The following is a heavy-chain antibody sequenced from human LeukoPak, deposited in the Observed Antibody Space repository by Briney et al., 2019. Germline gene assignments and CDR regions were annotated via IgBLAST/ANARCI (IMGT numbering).Heavy chain of an antibody. D-gene: IGHD6-13*01. J-gene: IGHJ6*03. CDR3: ASGGYSSSWYSSDYYYMDV. Sequence: ASVKVSCKAFGHSLTSYSMHWVRQAPGQGLEWMGWINPNSGGTNYAQKFQGRVTMTRDTSISTAYMELSRLRSDDTAVYYCASGGYSSSWYSSDYYYMDVWGKGTTVTVSS. CDR1: GHSLTSYS. V-gene: IGHV1-2*02. CDR2: INPNSGGT.